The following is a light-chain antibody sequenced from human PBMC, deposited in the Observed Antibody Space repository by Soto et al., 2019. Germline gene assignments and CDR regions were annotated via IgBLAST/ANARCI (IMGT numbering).Light chain of an antibody. Sequence: QSVLTQPPSASGSPGQSVTISCTGTSSDVGGYNYVSWYQQHPGKAPKLMIYEDSKRPSGVPDRFSGSKSGNTASLTVSGLHAEDEADYYCSSYAGSNNYVFGSGTKLTVL. J-gene: IGLJ1*01. CDR2: EDS. CDR1: SSDVGGYNY. CDR3: SSYAGSNNYV. V-gene: IGLV2-8*01.